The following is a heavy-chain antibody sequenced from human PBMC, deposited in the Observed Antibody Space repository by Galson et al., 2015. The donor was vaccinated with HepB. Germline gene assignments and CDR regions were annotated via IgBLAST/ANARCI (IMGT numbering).Heavy chain of an antibody. CDR1: GYSFTNYW. V-gene: IGHV5-51*03. CDR2: IYPPDSDT. D-gene: IGHD1-1*01. Sequence: QSGAEVKKPGESLKISCKASGYSFTNYWIGWVRQMPGKGLEWMGIIYPPDSDTTYSPSFQGQVTISADKSISTAYLQWSSLQASDTAMYFCARLWDRGGTDDAFDIWGQGTMITVSS. J-gene: IGHJ3*02. CDR3: ARLWDRGGTDDAFDI.